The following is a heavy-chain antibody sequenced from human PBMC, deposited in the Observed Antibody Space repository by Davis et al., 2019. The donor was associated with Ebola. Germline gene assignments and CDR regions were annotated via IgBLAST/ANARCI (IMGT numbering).Heavy chain of an antibody. CDR1: GFTFSSYG. D-gene: IGHD3-10*01. CDR3: ARGALIWEWGMDV. V-gene: IGHV3-33*01. CDR2: IWYDGSNK. J-gene: IGHJ6*02. Sequence: GGSLRLSCAASGFTFSSYGMHWVRQAPGKGLEWVAVIWYDGSNKYYADSVKGRFAISRDNSKNTLYLQMNSLRAEDTAVYYCARGALIWEWGMDVWGQGTTVTVSS.